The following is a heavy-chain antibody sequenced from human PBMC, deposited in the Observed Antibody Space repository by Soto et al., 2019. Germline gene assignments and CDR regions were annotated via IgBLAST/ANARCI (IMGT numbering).Heavy chain of an antibody. V-gene: IGHV1-18*01. CDR1: GYTFTSYG. J-gene: IGHJ6*02. CDR2: ISAYNGNT. D-gene: IGHD6-25*01. Sequence: ASVKVSCKASGYTFTSYGISWVRQAPGQGLEWMGWISAYNGNTNYAQKLQGRVTMTTDTSTSTAHMELRSLRSDDTAVYYCAGLGVSSEDYGMDVWGQGTTVTVSS. CDR3: AGLGVSSEDYGMDV.